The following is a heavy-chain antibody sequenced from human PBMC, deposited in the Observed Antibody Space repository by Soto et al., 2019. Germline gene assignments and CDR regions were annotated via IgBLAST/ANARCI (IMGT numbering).Heavy chain of an antibody. V-gene: IGHV4-59*01. CDR1: GGSISSYY. CDR2: IYYSGRT. CDR3: ARSSYYYDSSGYYANDLPFDY. D-gene: IGHD3-22*01. J-gene: IGHJ4*02. Sequence: SETLSLTCTVSGGSISSYYWSWIRQPPGKGLEWIGYIYYSGRTNYNPSLKSRVTISVDTSKNQFSLKLSSVTAADTAVYYCARSSYYYDSSGYYANDLPFDYWGQGTLVTVSS.